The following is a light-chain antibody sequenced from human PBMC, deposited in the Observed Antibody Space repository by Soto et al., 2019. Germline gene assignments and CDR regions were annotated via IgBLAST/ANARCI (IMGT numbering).Light chain of an antibody. V-gene: IGKV3-20*01. CDR2: DTS. CDR3: QQYGTSEII. Sequence: VLTQSPGTLSLSPGERATLPCRASQSLTNSFIAWYQQRPGQAPRLLIYDTSSGASGIPDRFSGSGSGTDFTLTISRLETEDFAVFYCQQYGTSEIIFGQGTRLEI. CDR1: QSLTNSF. J-gene: IGKJ5*01.